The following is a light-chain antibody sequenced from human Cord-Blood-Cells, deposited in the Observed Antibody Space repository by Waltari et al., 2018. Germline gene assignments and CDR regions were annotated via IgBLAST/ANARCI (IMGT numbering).Light chain of an antibody. Sequence: QSVLTQPPSASGTPGQRVTIPCSGSSSNLGSKPENSYKQLPGTAPKLLIYSNNQRPSGVPDRFSGSKSGTSASLAISGLQSEDEADYYCAAWDDSLNGSHVFGTGTKVTVL. CDR3: AAWDDSLNGSHV. CDR1: SSNLGSKP. CDR2: SNN. V-gene: IGLV1-44*01. J-gene: IGLJ1*01.